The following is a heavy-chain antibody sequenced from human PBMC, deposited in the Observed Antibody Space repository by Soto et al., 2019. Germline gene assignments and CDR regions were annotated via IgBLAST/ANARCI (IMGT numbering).Heavy chain of an antibody. CDR1: GFSLTSNDVG. Sequence: ESGPTLVNPTQTLTLTCTFSGFSLTSNDVGVGWIRQPPGKALEWLALIYWDDDERYSPSLKSRLTITKDTSKNQVVLRMTNMDPVDTATYYCAHSRYSRSSFDYWGQGTLVTVSS. CDR2: IYWDDDE. J-gene: IGHJ4*02. D-gene: IGHD6-6*01. V-gene: IGHV2-5*02. CDR3: AHSRYSRSSFDY.